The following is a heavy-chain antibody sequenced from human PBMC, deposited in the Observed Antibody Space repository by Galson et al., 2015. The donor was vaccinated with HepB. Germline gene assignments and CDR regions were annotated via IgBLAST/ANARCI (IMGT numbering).Heavy chain of an antibody. V-gene: IGHV3-74*01. CDR2: INSDGSIT. J-gene: IGHJ5*02. CDR3: QVVTLS. CDR1: GFSISSYW. Sequence: SLRLSCAASGFSISSYWMHWVRQAPGKGLVWVSRINSDGSITNYADSVKGRFTISRDSAKNTLFLQMNSLRAEGTAVYYCQVVTLSWGQGTLVTVSS. D-gene: IGHD3-22*01.